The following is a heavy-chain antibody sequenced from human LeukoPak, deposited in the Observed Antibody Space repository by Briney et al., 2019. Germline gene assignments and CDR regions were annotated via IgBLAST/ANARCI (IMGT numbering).Heavy chain of an antibody. CDR3: SELNYCSSGYYYRLVFFYGMDV. Sequence: GGSLRLSCAASGFTFSSYGMHWVRQAPGKGLEWVAVISYDGSNKYYADSVKGRFTISRDNSKNTLYLQMNSLRAEDTAVYYWSELNYCSSGYYYRLVFFYGMDVWGQGTTVTVSS. CDR1: GFTFSSYG. V-gene: IGHV3-30*18. CDR2: ISYDGSNK. J-gene: IGHJ6*02. D-gene: IGHD3-22*01.